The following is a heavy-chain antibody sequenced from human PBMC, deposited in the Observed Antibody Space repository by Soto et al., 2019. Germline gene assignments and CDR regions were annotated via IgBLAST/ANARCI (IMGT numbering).Heavy chain of an antibody. CDR1: GYTFTSYY. CDR2: INPSGGST. D-gene: IGHD6-6*01. J-gene: IGHJ6*02. CDR3: ARDQRGSSSGSQQYYYGMDV. Sequence: ASVKVSCKAAGYTFTSYYMHCGLQNPGKGLEWMGIINPSGGSTSYAQKFQGRVTMTRDTSTSTVYMELSSLRSEDTAVYYCARDQRGSSSGSQQYYYGMDVWGQGTTVTVSS. V-gene: IGHV1-46*01.